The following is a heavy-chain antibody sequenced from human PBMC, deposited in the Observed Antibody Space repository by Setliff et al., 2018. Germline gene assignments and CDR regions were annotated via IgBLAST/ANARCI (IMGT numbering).Heavy chain of an antibody. D-gene: IGHD3-3*01. CDR2: MNPNSGNT. V-gene: IGHV1-8*03. CDR1: GYTFTSYD. CDR3: ASDGQGNYNFWSGYPPYYYYYGMDV. Sequence: ASVKVSCKASGYTFTSYDINWVRQATGQGLEWMGWMNPNSGNTGYAQKFQGRVTITRNTSISTAYMELSSLRSEDTAVYYCASDGQGNYNFWSGYPPYYYYYGMDVWGQGTTVTVSS. J-gene: IGHJ6*02.